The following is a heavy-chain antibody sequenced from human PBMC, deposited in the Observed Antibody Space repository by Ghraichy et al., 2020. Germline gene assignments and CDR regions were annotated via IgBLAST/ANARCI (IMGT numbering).Heavy chain of an antibody. V-gene: IGHV4-59*01. CDR2: IYYTGST. CDR1: GDSLSSYY. Sequence: SQTLSLTCTVSGDSLSSYYWNWIRQPPGKVLEWLGYIYYTGSTNYDPSLKSRVTISIDTSKTQFSLKLSSVTPADTAMYYCAGDRRISTAPNDAFDIGGQRTRVTVSS. J-gene: IGHJ3*02. D-gene: IGHD2/OR15-2a*01. CDR3: AGDRRISTAPNDAFDI.